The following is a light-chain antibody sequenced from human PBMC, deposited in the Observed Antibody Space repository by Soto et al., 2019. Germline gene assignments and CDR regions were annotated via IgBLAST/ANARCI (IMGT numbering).Light chain of an antibody. J-gene: IGKJ1*01. Sequence: EIVLTQSPGTLSLSPGERATLSCRASQSVSSSFLAWYQQKPGQAPRLLIYGASSRATGIPDRFSGSGSGTDFTLPISRLEPEDFAVYYCQQYGSSPPWPFGQGTKVEIK. CDR3: QQYGSSPPWP. V-gene: IGKV3-20*01. CDR2: GAS. CDR1: QSVSSSF.